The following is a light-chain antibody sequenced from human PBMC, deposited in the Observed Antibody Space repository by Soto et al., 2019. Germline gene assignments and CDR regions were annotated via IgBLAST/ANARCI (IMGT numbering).Light chain of an antibody. J-gene: IGLJ1*01. CDR3: CSYAGTYTFYV. Sequence: QSALTQPRSVSGSPGQSVTISCTGTSSDVGGYNYVSWYQQHPGKAPKLMIYDVNKRPSGVPDRFSGSKSGNTASLTISGLQAEDEGDYYCCSYAGTYTFYVFGTGTKVTVL. CDR2: DVN. V-gene: IGLV2-11*01. CDR1: SSDVGGYNY.